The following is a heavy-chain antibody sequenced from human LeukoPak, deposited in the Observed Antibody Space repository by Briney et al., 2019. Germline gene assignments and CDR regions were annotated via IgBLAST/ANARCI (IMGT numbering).Heavy chain of an antibody. Sequence: SETLSLTCTVSGGSISSYYWSWIRQPAGKGLEWIGYIYYSGSTNYNPSLKSRVTISVDTSKNQFSLKLSSVTAADTAVYYCARTRTYYDFWSGSHTYWYFDLWGRGTLVTVSS. CDR2: IYYSGST. CDR3: ARTRTYYDFWSGSHTYWYFDL. D-gene: IGHD3-3*01. CDR1: GGSISSYY. V-gene: IGHV4-59*08. J-gene: IGHJ2*01.